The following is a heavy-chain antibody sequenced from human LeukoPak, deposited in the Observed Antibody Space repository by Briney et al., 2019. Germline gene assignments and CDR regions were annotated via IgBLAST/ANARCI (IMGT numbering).Heavy chain of an antibody. D-gene: IGHD4-23*01. Sequence: GGPLRPSCGASGFTFSSYAISWVRHAPGKGLEWVSSISGSGGSTYYADSVKGRFTISRDNSKNTLYLQMNSLRAEDTAVYYCARTVANSGYDYFDCWGQGTLVTVSS. CDR1: GFTFSSYA. CDR2: ISGSGGST. V-gene: IGHV3-23*01. CDR3: ARTVANSGYDYFDC. J-gene: IGHJ4*02.